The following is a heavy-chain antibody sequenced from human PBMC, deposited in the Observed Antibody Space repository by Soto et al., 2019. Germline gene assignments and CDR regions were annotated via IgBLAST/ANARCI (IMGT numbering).Heavy chain of an antibody. CDR2: IFSNDEK. J-gene: IGHJ4*02. CDR3: ARIPERDGYNYVIDY. D-gene: IGHD5-12*01. Sequence: SGPTLVNPTETLTLTCTVSGFSLSNARMGVSWIRQPPGKALEWLAHIFSNDEKSYSTSLKSRLTISKDTSKSQVVLTMTNMDPVDAATYYCARIPERDGYNYVIDYWGPGTMVTVSS. V-gene: IGHV2-26*01. CDR1: GFSLSNARMG.